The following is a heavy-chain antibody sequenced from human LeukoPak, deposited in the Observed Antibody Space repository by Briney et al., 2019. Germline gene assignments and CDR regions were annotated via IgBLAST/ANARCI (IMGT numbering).Heavy chain of an antibody. CDR1: GYTFTGYY. J-gene: IGHJ3*02. V-gene: IGHV1-2*02. D-gene: IGHD1-26*01. CDR2: INPNSGGT. CDR3: ASPRVGLRAFDI. Sequence: ASVKVSCKASGYTFTGYYMHWVRQAPGQGLEWMGWINPNSGGTNYAQKFQGRVTMTRDTSISTAYMELSRLRLDDTAVYYCASPRVGLRAFDIWGQGTMVTVSS.